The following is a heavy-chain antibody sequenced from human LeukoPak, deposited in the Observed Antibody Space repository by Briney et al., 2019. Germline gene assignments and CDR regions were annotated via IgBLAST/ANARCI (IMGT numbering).Heavy chain of an antibody. CDR2: INHSGST. Sequence: SETLSLTCAVYGGSFSGYYWSWIRQPPGKGLEWIGEINHSGSTNYNPSLKSRVTISVDKSKNQFSLRLTSVTAADTAVYYCARVAAAGSLYYYYYMDVWGKGTTVTISS. D-gene: IGHD6-13*01. V-gene: IGHV4-34*01. J-gene: IGHJ6*03. CDR3: ARVAAAGSLYYYYYMDV. CDR1: GGSFSGYY.